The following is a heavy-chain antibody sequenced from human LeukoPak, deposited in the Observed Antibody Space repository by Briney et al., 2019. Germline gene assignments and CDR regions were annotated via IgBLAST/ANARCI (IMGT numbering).Heavy chain of an antibody. J-gene: IGHJ6*03. CDR1: GGSISSYY. Sequence: PSETLSLTCTVSGGSISSYYWSWIRQPPGKGLEWIGYIYYSGSTNYNPSLKSRVTIPVDTSKNQFSLKLSSVTAADTAVYYCARGSYYYMDIWGTGTTVTVSS. CDR2: IYYSGST. CDR3: ARGSYYYMDI. V-gene: IGHV4-59*01.